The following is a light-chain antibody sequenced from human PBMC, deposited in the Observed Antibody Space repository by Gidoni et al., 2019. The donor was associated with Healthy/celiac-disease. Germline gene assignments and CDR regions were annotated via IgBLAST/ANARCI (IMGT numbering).Light chain of an antibody. CDR1: QSVSSSY. V-gene: IGKV3-20*01. Sequence: ELVLTQSPGTLSLSPGERATLSCRASQSVSSSYLAWYQQKPGQAPRLLIYGASSRATGIPDRFSGSGSGTDFTLTISRLEPEDFAVYYCQQYGSSRFGQGTKLEIK. CDR3: QQYGSSR. J-gene: IGKJ2*01. CDR2: GAS.